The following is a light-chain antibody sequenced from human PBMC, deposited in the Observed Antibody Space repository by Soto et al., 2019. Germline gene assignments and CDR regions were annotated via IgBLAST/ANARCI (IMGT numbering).Light chain of an antibody. Sequence: EIVLTQSPGTLSLSPVERASLSCRASQSVSSNYLAWFQQKPGQAPRLLISTASSRATGIPDRFSGSGSGTDFTLSITRLEPEDFAVYYCLQYGTSPHTFGHGTRLEIK. CDR3: LQYGTSPHT. CDR2: TAS. CDR1: QSVSSNY. V-gene: IGKV3-20*01. J-gene: IGKJ5*01.